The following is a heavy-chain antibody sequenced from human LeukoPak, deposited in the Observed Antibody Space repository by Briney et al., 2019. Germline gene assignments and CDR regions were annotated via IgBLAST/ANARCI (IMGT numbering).Heavy chain of an antibody. CDR3: ARPREVTGSVAWAY. Sequence: GGSLRLSCAASGFTVSSNYMSWVRQAPGKGLEWVSVIYSCGSTYYADSVKGRFTISRDNSKNTLYLQMNSLRADDTAVYYCARPREVTGSVAWAYWGQGTLVTVSS. V-gene: IGHV3-66*04. D-gene: IGHD2-8*02. CDR2: IYSCGST. CDR1: GFTVSSNY. J-gene: IGHJ4*02.